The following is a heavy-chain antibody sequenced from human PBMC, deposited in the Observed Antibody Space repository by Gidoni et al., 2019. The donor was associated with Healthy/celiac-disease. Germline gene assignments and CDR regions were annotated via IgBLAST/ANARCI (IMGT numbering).Heavy chain of an antibody. Sequence: EVQLVESGGGLVQPGGSLRLSCSASGFTFSSYWMHWVRQAPGKGLVWVSRINSEGSSTSYADSVKGRFTISRDNAKNTLYLQMNSLRAEDTAVYYCARASRPYIVATTNGGGGNYGMDVWGQGTTVTVSS. CDR1: GFTFSSYW. CDR2: INSEGSST. CDR3: ARASRPYIVATTNGGGGNYGMDV. V-gene: IGHV3-74*01. D-gene: IGHD5-12*01. J-gene: IGHJ6*02.